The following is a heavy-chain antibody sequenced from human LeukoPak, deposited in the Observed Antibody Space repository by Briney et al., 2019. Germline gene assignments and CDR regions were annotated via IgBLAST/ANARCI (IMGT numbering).Heavy chain of an antibody. CDR1: GGSFSDYY. J-gene: IGHJ4*02. CDR2: INHSGST. V-gene: IGHV4-34*01. Sequence: SETLSLTCAVYGGSFSDYYWSWIRQPPGKGLEWIGEINHSGSTNYNPSLKSRVTISLDTSKNQFSLKLNSVTAADTAVYCCASEIAYFDYWGQGTLVTVSS. CDR3: ASEIAYFDY.